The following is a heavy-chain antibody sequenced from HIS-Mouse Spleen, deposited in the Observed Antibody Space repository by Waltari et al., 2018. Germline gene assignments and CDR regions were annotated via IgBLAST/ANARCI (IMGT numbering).Heavy chain of an antibody. J-gene: IGHJ3*02. Sequence: EVQLVESGGGLVKPGRSLRLSCTASGFTFGDYAMSWFRLAQGKGLEWVGFIRSKADGGTTEYAASVKGRFTISRDDSKSIAYLQMNSLKTEDTAVYYCTRVGVAYYDSSGDDAFDIWGQGTMVTVSS. CDR2: IRSKADGGTT. CDR1: GFTFGDYA. V-gene: IGHV3-49*05. CDR3: TRVGVAYYDSSGDDAFDI. D-gene: IGHD3-22*01.